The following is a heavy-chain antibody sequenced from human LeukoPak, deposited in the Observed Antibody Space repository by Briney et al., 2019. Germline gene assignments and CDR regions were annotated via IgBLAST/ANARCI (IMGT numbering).Heavy chain of an antibody. J-gene: IGHJ4*02. V-gene: IGHV1-2*02. D-gene: IGHD3-16*01. CDR3: ARDFMRGSSFAYRLLEY. Sequence: GASVKVSCKASGGTFSSYAISWVRQAPGHGLEWMGWINPKTGATGTAPLFKGRVSMSRDTSISTTYMDLSSLTSDDTAVYYCARDFMRGSSFAYRLLEYWGQGTLVTVSS. CDR1: GGTFSSYA. CDR2: INPKTGAT.